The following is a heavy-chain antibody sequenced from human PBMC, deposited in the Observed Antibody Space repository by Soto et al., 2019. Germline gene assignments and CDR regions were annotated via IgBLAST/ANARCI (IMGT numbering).Heavy chain of an antibody. CDR3: ARGPDPTYSDH. V-gene: IGHV1-18*01. CDR1: GYIFTNYG. CDR2: INGYNGKT. Sequence: QVQLVQSGAEVRKPGASVKVSCKTSGYIFTNYGINWVRQAPGQGLEWMGWINGYNGKTNYAQRVQGRVTLTTDTSTTTAYMELRRLRSDDTAIYYCARGPDPTYSDHWGQGTLVTVSS. J-gene: IGHJ4*02.